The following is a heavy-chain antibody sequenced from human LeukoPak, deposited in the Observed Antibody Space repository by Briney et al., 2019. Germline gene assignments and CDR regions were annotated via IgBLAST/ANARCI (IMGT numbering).Heavy chain of an antibody. J-gene: IGHJ4*02. D-gene: IGHD5-18*01. V-gene: IGHV3-30-3*01. CDR3: AKVTSELWSGYFDY. CDR1: GFTFSSYA. Sequence: GGSLRLSCAASGFTFSSYAMHWVRQAPGKGLEWVAVISYDGSNKYYADSVKGRFTISRDNSKNTLYLQMNSLRAEDTAVYYCAKVTSELWSGYFDYWGQGTLVTVSS. CDR2: ISYDGSNK.